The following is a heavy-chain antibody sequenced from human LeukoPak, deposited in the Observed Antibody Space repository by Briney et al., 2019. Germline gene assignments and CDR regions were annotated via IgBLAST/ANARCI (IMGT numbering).Heavy chain of an antibody. V-gene: IGHV1-8*03. CDR2: MNPNNGYT. J-gene: IGHJ6*03. CDR1: GYTFTSND. Sequence: VSVKVSCKASGYTFTSNDINWVRQATGQGLEWMGWMNPNNGYTGYAQKFQDRVTITRNTSISTVYMELSSLRSDDTAVYSCARGVTARGFYYYMDIWGNGTTVTISS. D-gene: IGHD2-21*02. CDR3: ARGVTARGFYYYMDI.